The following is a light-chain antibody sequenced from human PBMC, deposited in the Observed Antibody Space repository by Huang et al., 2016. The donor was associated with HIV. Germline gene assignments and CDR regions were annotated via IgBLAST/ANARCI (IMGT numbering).Light chain of an antibody. V-gene: IGKV3-11*01. CDR2: DAS. J-gene: IGKJ4*01. CDR3: QQRSAWPLT. CDR1: QSVRSY. Sequence: PGERATLSCRASQSVRSYLAWYQQTPGQAPRLLIYDASNRATGIPARFSGSGSGTDFTLTISNLQSEDFAVYYCQQRSAWPLTFGGGTKVEI.